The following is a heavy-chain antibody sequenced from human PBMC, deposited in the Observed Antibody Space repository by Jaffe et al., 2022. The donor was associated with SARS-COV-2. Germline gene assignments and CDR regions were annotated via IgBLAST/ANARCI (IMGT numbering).Heavy chain of an antibody. J-gene: IGHJ6*03. V-gene: IGHV4-39*02. CDR2: IYYRGTT. Sequence: QLQLQESGPGLVKPSETLSLTCTVSGDSISSNNYYWGWIRQPPGKGLEWIGNIYYRGTTYYNPSLKSRVTISIDTSKNHFSLKLTSVTAADTAVYYCAKVSSGWHRAYYYFYYMDVWGKGTTVTVSS. D-gene: IGHD6-19*01. CDR1: GDSISSNNYY. CDR3: AKVSSGWHRAYYYFYYMDV.